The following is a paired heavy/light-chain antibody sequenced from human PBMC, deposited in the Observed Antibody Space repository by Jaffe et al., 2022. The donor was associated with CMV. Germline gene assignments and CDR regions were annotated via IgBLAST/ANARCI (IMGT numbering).Heavy chain of an antibody. CDR1: GYTFTGYY. J-gene: IGHJ3*02. V-gene: IGHV1-2*02. CDR3: ARDISPARENYYGSGSYPDAFDI. Sequence: QVQLVQSGAEVKKPGASVKVSCKASGYTFTGYYMHWVRQAPGQGLEWMGWINPNSGGTNYAQKFQGRVTMTRDTSISTAYMELSRLRSDDTAVYYCARDISPARENYYGSGSYPDAFDIWGQGTMVTVSS. D-gene: IGHD3-10*01. CDR2: INPNSGGT.
Light chain of an antibody. J-gene: IGLJ2*01. Sequence: SYELTQPPSVSVSPGQTARITCSGDALPKKYAYWYQQKSGQAPVLVIYEDSKRPSGIPERFSGSSSGTMATLTISGAQVEDEADYYCYSTDSSGNHSGVFGGGTKLTVL. CDR3: YSTDSSGNHSGV. V-gene: IGLV3-10*01. CDR1: ALPKKY. CDR2: EDS.